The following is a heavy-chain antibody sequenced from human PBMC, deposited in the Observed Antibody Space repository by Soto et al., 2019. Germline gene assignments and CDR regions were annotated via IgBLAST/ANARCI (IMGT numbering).Heavy chain of an antibody. D-gene: IGHD3-10*01. CDR3: AKDHPGSGTYYHTLRAMDV. V-gene: IGHV3-30*18. CDR2: ISYDESDK. J-gene: IGHJ6*02. CDR1: GFTFSSYA. Sequence: QVQLVESGGGVVQPGRSLRLSCAASGFTFSSYAMHWVRQAPGKGLEWVAVISYDESDKYYADSVKGRFTISRDNSKNTLYLRLNSLRAEDTAVYYCAKDHPGSGTYYHTLRAMDVWGRGTTVTVSS.